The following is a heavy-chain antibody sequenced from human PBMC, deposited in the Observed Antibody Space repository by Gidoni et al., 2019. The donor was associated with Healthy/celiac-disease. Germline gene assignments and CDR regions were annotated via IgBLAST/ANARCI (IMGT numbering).Heavy chain of an antibody. CDR3: ARVRVFRGYSGYDYPYYFDY. Sequence: QVQLQESGPGLVKPSETLSLTCTVSGGSISSYYRSWIRQPAGTGLEWIGRICTSGSTNYNPSLKSRVTMSVDTSKNQFSLTLSSVTAADTAVYYCARVRVFRGYSGYDYPYYFDYWGQGTLVTVSS. J-gene: IGHJ4*02. CDR2: ICTSGST. D-gene: IGHD5-12*01. V-gene: IGHV4-4*07. CDR1: GGSISSYY.